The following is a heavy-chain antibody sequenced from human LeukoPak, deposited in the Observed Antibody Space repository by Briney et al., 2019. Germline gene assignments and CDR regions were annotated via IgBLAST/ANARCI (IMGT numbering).Heavy chain of an antibody. CDR1: GFTFSSYE. J-gene: IGHJ4*02. CDR2: ISSSGSTI. D-gene: IGHD6-19*01. V-gene: IGHV3-48*03. Sequence: GGSLRLSCAASGFTFSSYEMNWVRQAPGKGLEWVSYISSSGSTIYYADSVKGRFTISRDNAKNSLYLQMNSLRAEDTAVYYCARGETIAVAGSWGQGTLVTVSS. CDR3: ARGETIAVAGS.